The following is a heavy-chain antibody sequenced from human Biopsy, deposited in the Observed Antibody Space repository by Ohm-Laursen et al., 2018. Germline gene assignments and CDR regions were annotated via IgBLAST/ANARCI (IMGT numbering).Heavy chain of an antibody. Sequence: GAPVKVSCKASGYTFTDYYMYWVRQAPGQGLEWMGWINSNSGDTNYAQKFQGGVAMTRDTSITTAYLELSNLRSEDTAVYYCAGDINNWNVNYWGQGTLVIVSS. V-gene: IGHV1-2*02. J-gene: IGHJ4*02. CDR1: GYTFTDYY. CDR3: AGDINNWNVNY. D-gene: IGHD1-20*01. CDR2: INSNSGDT.